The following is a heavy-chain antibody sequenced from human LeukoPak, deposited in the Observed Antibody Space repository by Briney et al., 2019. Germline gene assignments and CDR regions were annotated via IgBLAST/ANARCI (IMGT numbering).Heavy chain of an antibody. Sequence: GASVKVSCTASGYTFTGYYMHWVRQAPGQGLEWMGWINPNSGGTNYAQKFQGWVTMTRDTSISTAYMELSRLRSDDTAVYYCAVGGLLWFGEFHQPSFDYWGQGTLVTVSS. D-gene: IGHD3-10*01. CDR2: INPNSGGT. CDR1: GYTFTGYY. V-gene: IGHV1-2*04. CDR3: AVGGLLWFGEFHQPSFDY. J-gene: IGHJ4*02.